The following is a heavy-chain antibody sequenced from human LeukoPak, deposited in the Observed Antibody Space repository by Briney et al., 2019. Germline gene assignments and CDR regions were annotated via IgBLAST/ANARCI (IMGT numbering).Heavy chain of an antibody. CDR3: ARVPYCSSTSCQRGTNAFDI. D-gene: IGHD2-2*01. CDR1: GGSISSYY. CDR2: IYYSGST. V-gene: IGHV4-59*01. Sequence: PSETLSLTCTVSGGSISSYYWSWIRQPPGKGLEWIGYIYYSGSTNYNPSLKSRVTISVDTSKNQFSLKLSSVTAADTAVYYCARVPYCSSTSCQRGTNAFDIWGQGTMVTVSS. J-gene: IGHJ3*02.